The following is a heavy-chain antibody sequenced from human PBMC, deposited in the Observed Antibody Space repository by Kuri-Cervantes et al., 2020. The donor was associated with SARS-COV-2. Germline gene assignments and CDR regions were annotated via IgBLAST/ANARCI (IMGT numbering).Heavy chain of an antibody. Sequence: GGSLRLSCTASGFIFSRYWMYWVRQAPGKGLVWVSCITNDGRATTYADPVKGRFTVSRDNAKKSLYLQMNSLKPEDTALYYCAKDSFRYCSGGGCSSGGFDIWGQGTMVTVSS. CDR2: ITNDGRAT. V-gene: IGHV3-74*01. CDR3: AKDSFRYCSGGGCSSGGFDI. J-gene: IGHJ3*02. D-gene: IGHD2-15*01. CDR1: GFIFSRYW.